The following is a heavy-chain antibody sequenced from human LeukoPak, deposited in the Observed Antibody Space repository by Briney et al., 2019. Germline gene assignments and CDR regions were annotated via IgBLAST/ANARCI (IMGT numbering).Heavy chain of an antibody. CDR2: IYYSGST. Sequence: SETLSLTCTVSGGSISSGGYYWSWIRQQTGKGLEWIGYIYYSGSTYYNPSLKSRVTISVDTSKNQFSLKLSSVTAADTAVCYCARAGGSSWYAPADYWGQGTLVTVSS. D-gene: IGHD6-13*01. V-gene: IGHV4-31*03. CDR3: ARAGGSSWYAPADY. J-gene: IGHJ4*02. CDR1: GGSISSGGYY.